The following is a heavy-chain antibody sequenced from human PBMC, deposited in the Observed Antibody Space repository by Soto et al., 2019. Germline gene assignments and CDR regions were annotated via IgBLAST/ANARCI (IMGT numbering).Heavy chain of an antibody. V-gene: IGHV6-1*01. D-gene: IGHD1-26*01. Sequence: SQTLSLTCAISGDSVSSDSAAWNWIRQSPSRGLEWLGRTYYRSKWYNDYALSVKGRITINPDTSRNQFSLQLNSVTPEDTAVYYCARSPPVIGANWFDPWGQGNLVTVS. J-gene: IGHJ5*02. CDR1: GDSVSSDSAA. CDR2: TYYRSKWYN. CDR3: ARSPPVIGANWFDP.